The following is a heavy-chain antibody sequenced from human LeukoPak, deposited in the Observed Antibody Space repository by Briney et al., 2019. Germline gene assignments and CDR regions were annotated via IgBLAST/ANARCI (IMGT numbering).Heavy chain of an antibody. J-gene: IGHJ3*02. CDR3: AALDYYGSGRSYDAFDI. CDR1: GGTFSSYA. D-gene: IGHD3-10*01. CDR2: IIPIFGTA. V-gene: IGHV1-69*06. Sequence: SVKVSCKASGGTFSSYAISWVRQAPGQGLEWMGGIIPIFGTANYAQKFQGRVAITADKSTSTAYMELSSLRSEDTAVYYCAALDYYGSGRSYDAFDIWGQGTMVTVSS.